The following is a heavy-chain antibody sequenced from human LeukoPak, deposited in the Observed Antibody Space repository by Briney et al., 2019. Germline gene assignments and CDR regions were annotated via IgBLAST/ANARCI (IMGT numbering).Heavy chain of an antibody. CDR3: ARIGESGWFDY. Sequence: ASVKVSCKASGGTFSSYAISWVRQAPGQGLEWMGRIIPILGIANYAQKFQGRVTITADKSTSTAYMELSSLRSEDTAVYYCARIGESGWFDYWGQGTLVTVSS. V-gene: IGHV1-69*04. CDR2: IIPILGIA. J-gene: IGHJ4*02. D-gene: IGHD6-19*01. CDR1: GGTFSSYA.